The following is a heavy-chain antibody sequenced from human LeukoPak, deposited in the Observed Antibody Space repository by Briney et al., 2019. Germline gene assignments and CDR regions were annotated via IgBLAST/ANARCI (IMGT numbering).Heavy chain of an antibody. Sequence: PGGSLRLSCAASGFTFSSYGMHWVRQAPGKGLEWVAVISYDGSNKYYADSVKGRFTISRDNSKNSLYLQMNSLRAEDTAFYYCAINGGGDSGYGNFDYWGQGILVTVSS. J-gene: IGHJ4*02. CDR2: ISYDGSNK. CDR1: GFTFSSYG. CDR3: AINGGGDSGYGNFDY. V-gene: IGHV3-30*03. D-gene: IGHD5-12*01.